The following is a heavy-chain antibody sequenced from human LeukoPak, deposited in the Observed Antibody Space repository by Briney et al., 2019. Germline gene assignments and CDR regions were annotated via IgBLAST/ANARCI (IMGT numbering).Heavy chain of an antibody. Sequence: GASVKVSCKASGYTFTSYGITWVRQAPGQGLGWMGWISAYNGNTNYAQNLQGRVSMTTDTSTSTAYMEVRSLRSDDTAVYYCARSKVGATIDYWGQGTLVTVSS. CDR3: ARSKVGATIDY. J-gene: IGHJ4*02. V-gene: IGHV1-18*01. CDR2: ISAYNGNT. D-gene: IGHD1-26*01. CDR1: GYTFTSYG.